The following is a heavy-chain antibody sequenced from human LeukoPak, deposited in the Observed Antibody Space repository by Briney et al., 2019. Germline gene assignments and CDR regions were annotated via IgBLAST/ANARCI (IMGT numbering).Heavy chain of an antibody. J-gene: IGHJ4*02. Sequence: SETLSLTCSVSGGSLTNYYWGCIRQPPGKGLEFIGYIHSDGTTNYDSSLQSRVSISLDTSKIQFYLRLYSVTAADTALYFCARLNFRGGEALHFDSWGQGTLVTVSS. D-gene: IGHD3-16*01. V-gene: IGHV4-4*09. CDR3: ARLNFRGGEALHFDS. CDR2: IHSDGTT. CDR1: GGSLTNYY.